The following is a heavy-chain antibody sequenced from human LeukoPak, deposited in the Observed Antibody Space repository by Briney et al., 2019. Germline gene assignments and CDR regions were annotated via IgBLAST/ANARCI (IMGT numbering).Heavy chain of an antibody. CDR1: GYTFTSYG. Sequence: ASVKVTCKASGYTFTSYGISWVRQAPGQGLEWMGWIRVYNGNTNYAQNFQGRVTMTTDTSTSTAYMELRSLRSDDTAVYYCAREGSLAFDPWGQGTLVTVSS. CDR3: AREGSLAFDP. CDR2: IRVYNGNT. J-gene: IGHJ5*02. V-gene: IGHV1-18*01.